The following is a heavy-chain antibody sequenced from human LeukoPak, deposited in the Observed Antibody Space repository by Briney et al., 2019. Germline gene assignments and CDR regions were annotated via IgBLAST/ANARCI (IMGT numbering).Heavy chain of an antibody. CDR2: INPNSGGT. V-gene: IGHV1-2*02. J-gene: IGHJ4*02. D-gene: IGHD2-2*01. CDR1: GYTFIGYY. CDR3: ARAGRRVPAASAHLNLTFDY. Sequence: ASVKVSCKASGYTFIGYYMHWVRQAPGQGLEWMGWINPNSGGTNYAQKFQGRVTMTRDMSTSTVYMELSSLRSEDTAVYYCARAGRRVPAASAHLNLTFDYWGQGTLVTVSS.